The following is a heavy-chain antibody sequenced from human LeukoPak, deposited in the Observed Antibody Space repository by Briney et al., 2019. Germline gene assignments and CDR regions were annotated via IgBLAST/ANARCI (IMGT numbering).Heavy chain of an antibody. J-gene: IGHJ4*02. Sequence: PSETLSLTCSVSIGSISSSKWWSWVRQSPVKGLEWIGEIYLYGTTNYNPSFTSRVTMSVDRSRNQFSLKLSSVTAADTAVYYCARGRREMATLFYFDYWGQGTLVTVSS. CDR2: IYLYGTT. CDR3: ARGRREMATLFYFDY. CDR1: IGSISSSKW. D-gene: IGHD5-24*01. V-gene: IGHV4-4*02.